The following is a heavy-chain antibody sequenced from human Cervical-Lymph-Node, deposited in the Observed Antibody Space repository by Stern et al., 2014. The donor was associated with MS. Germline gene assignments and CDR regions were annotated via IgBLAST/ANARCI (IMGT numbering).Heavy chain of an antibody. CDR2: VYYSGAT. Sequence: QLQLQESGPGLVKPSETLSLTCAVSGDSISSYTHYWAWIRQPPGKGLEWIGSVYYSGATYYNPSLKSPGTISVDTSKNHSSLGLNSVTAADTAVYYCAKHACTGAACPFDLWGQGTLVTVSS. J-gene: IGHJ4*02. D-gene: IGHD2-8*02. CDR3: AKHACTGAACPFDL. CDR1: GDSISSYTHY. V-gene: IGHV4-39*01.